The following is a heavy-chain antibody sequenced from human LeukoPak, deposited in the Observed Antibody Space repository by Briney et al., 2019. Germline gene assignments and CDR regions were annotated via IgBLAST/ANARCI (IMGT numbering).Heavy chain of an antibody. J-gene: IGHJ4*02. CDR2: ISYDGSNK. CDR3: AKDWAGIQLWSDY. CDR1: GFTFSSYG. D-gene: IGHD5-18*01. Sequence: GGSLRLSCAASGFTFSSYGMHWVRQAPGKGLEWVAVISYDGSNKYYADSVKGRFTISRDNSKNTLYLQMNSLRAEDTAVYYCAKDWAGIQLWSDYWGQGTLVTVSS. V-gene: IGHV3-30*18.